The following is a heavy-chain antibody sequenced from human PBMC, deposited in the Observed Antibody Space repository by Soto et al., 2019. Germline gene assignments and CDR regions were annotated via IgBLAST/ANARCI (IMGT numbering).Heavy chain of an antibody. CDR3: ARVGQGRYYFDY. Sequence: GGSLRLSCAGSGFTFSTYWMHWVRQVPGKGLVWVSRINSDGSTTSYADSVKGRFTISRDNAKDTLYLQMNSLRAEDTAVYYWARVGQGRYYFDYWGQGTLVTVSS. V-gene: IGHV3-74*01. CDR1: GFTFSTYW. J-gene: IGHJ4*02. CDR2: INSDGSTT.